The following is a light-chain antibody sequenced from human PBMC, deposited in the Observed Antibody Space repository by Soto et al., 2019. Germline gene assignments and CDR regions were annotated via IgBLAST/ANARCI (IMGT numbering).Light chain of an antibody. CDR3: ASYASSNTVL. CDR2: DVS. CDR1: SSDIGGYNY. V-gene: IGLV2-14*03. Sequence: QSVLTQPASVSESPGQSITISCTGTSSDIGGYNYVSWYQQHPGKAPKLMIYDVSDRPSGVSNRFSGSKSGNTASLTISGLQAEDEADYYCASYASSNTVLFGGGTQLTVL. J-gene: IGLJ2*01.